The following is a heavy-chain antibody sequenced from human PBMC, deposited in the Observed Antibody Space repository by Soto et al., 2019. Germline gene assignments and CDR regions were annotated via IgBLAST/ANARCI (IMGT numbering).Heavy chain of an antibody. D-gene: IGHD6-19*01. CDR1: AFTFSTYS. Sequence: SGGSLRLSYPPSAFTFSTYSMNWVRQAPGKGLEWVSSISSSNNYVYYADSVKGRFTISRDNAKSALYLQMNSLTTEDTAVYYCARNLWYGSGWSPRAYFYYGMDVWGQGTTVTVSS. J-gene: IGHJ6*02. CDR3: ARNLWYGSGWSPRAYFYYGMDV. CDR2: ISSSNNYV. V-gene: IGHV3-21*01.